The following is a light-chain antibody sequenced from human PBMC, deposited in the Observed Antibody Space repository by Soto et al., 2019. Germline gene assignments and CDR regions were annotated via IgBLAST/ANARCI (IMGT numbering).Light chain of an antibody. CDR3: QQYNNWPLWT. J-gene: IGKJ1*01. CDR1: QSVSSN. Sequence: EIVMTQSPATLSVSPGERATLSCRASQSVSSNLAWYQQKPGQAPRLLIYGASSRATGIPARFSGSGSGTELTLTISSLQSEEFAVYSCQQYNNWPLWTFGQGTKVEIK. V-gene: IGKV3-15*01. CDR2: GAS.